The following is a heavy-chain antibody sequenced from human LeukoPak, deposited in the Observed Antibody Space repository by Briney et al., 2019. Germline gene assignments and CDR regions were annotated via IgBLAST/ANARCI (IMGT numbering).Heavy chain of an antibody. CDR2: ISGSGSNT. V-gene: IGHV3-23*01. J-gene: IGHJ4*02. CDR1: GFTFSRYS. Sequence: GGSLRLSCVASGFTFSRYSMSWVRQAPGKGLEWVSGISGSGSNTHNADYVKGRFTISRDNSKNTVYLQINSLRAEDTAIYYCAKDPLDYWGQGTLVTVSS. CDR3: AKDPLDY.